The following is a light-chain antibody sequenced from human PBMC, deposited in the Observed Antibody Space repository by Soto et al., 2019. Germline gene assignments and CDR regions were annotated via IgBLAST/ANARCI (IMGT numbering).Light chain of an antibody. CDR3: LQYANSPFT. CDR1: QSVSNDF. Sequence: EIVLTQSPGILSLSPGERATLSCRASQSVSNDFLAWYQQKPGQAPRLLIYGASTRATDVPDRFSGSGSGADFTLSISRLEPEDFAVYYCLQYANSPFTFGPGTKVDIK. J-gene: IGKJ3*01. V-gene: IGKV3-20*01. CDR2: GAS.